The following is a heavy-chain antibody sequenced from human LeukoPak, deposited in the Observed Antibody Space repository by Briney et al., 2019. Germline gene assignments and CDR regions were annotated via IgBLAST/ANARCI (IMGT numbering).Heavy chain of an antibody. Sequence: GGSLRLSCAASGFTVSSNYMSWVRQAPGKGLEWVSVIYSGGSTYYADSVKGRFTISRHNSKNTLYLQMNSLRAKDTAVYYCARAPSSSSWNYWGQGTLVTVSS. V-gene: IGHV3-53*04. J-gene: IGHJ4*02. CDR2: IYSGGST. CDR3: ARAPSSSSWNY. D-gene: IGHD6-13*01. CDR1: GFTVSSNY.